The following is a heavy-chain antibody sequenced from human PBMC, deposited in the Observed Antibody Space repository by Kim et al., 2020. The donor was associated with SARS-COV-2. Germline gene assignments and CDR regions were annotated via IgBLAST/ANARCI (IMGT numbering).Heavy chain of an antibody. CDR1: GFTFSSYA. Sequence: GGSLRLSCAASGFTFSSYAMSWVRQAPGKGLEWVSVIYSGGSSTYYADSVKGRFTISRDNSKNTLYLQMNSLRAEDTAVYYCAKDSSGYSSSWPHYYYYYGMDVWGQGTTVTVSS. CDR2: IYSGGSST. V-gene: IGHV3-23*03. J-gene: IGHJ6*02. CDR3: AKDSSGYSSSWPHYYYYYGMDV. D-gene: IGHD6-13*01.